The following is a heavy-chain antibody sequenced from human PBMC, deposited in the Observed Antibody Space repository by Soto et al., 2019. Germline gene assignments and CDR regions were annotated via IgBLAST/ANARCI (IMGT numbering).Heavy chain of an antibody. V-gene: IGHV4-31*03. Sequence: QVQLQESGPGLVKPSQTLSLTCTVSGGPVINGDSYLNWIRQHPEKGLEWMGYINYRGNTNYTAALKSRILISVDTSKNQFSLRLTSVTAADTAVYYCARDAPGAAPYWGQGTLVTVSS. D-gene: IGHD6-13*01. CDR2: INYRGNT. J-gene: IGHJ4*02. CDR1: GGPVINGDSY. CDR3: ARDAPGAAPY.